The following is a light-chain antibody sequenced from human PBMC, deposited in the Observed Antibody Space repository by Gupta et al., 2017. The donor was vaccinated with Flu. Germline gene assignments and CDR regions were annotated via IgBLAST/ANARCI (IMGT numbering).Light chain of an antibody. CDR1: SSDVADYQY. Sequence: QSALTQPASVSGSPGQSITISCTGTSSDVADYQYVSWYQQLPGKAPKLMIYDVNYRPSGVSNRFSASKSGNTASLTISGLQAEDEADYYCSSYTSSNTLQVIFGGGTRLTVL. J-gene: IGLJ2*01. CDR2: DVN. CDR3: SSYTSSNTLQVI. V-gene: IGLV2-14*03.